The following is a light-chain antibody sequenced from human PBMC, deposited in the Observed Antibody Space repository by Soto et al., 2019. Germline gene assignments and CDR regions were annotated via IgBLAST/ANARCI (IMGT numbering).Light chain of an antibody. CDR2: DVS. V-gene: IGLV2-11*01. Sequence: QSALTQPRSVSGSPGQSVTISCAGTSSVVGGYNYVPWYQQHPGKAPKLMIYDVSKRPSGVPDRFSGSKSGNTASLTISGLQAEDEADYYCCSYAGRYTYIFGKGTKVTVL. CDR1: SSVVGGYNY. CDR3: CSYAGRYTYI. J-gene: IGLJ1*01.